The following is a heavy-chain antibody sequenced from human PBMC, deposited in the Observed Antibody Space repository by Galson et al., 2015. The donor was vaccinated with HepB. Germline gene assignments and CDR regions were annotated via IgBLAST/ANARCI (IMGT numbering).Heavy chain of an antibody. CDR3: AKTSHDPSGFYYAACDV. V-gene: IGHV3-23*01. CDR1: GIPFHNYT. D-gene: IGHD3-22*01. CDR2: ITGSGHRT. J-gene: IGHJ3*01. Sequence: SLRLSCAASGIPFHNYTMNWVRQAPGKGLEWVSSITGSGHRTYYAKSVKGRFSISRDNSKNTVFLQMSGLRADDTALYYCAKTSHDPSGFYYAACDVWGEGTMVTVSS.